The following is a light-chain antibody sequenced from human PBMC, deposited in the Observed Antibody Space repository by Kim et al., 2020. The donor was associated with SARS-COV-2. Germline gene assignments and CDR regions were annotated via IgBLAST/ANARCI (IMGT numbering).Light chain of an antibody. Sequence: DIQMTQSPSTLSASVGDRVTITCRASQTIGTWLAWYQQKPAKAPKLLIHGASSLQSGVPSRFSGSGYGTEFSLTISSLQPDDFATYYCQPQKSNVYTFGQGTKLEI. V-gene: IGKV1-5*01. CDR3: QPQKSNVYT. J-gene: IGKJ2*01. CDR1: QTIGTW. CDR2: GAS.